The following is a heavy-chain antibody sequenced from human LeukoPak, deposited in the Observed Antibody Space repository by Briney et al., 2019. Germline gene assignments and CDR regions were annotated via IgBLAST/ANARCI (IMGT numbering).Heavy chain of an antibody. Sequence: GGSLRLSCAASGFTVSSNYMSWVRQAPGKGLEWVSGIGGRGGRTYYADSVQGRFTISRDNSNNTVDLQMNSLRAEDTAIYYCAKGRIAVAPYYGMDVWGRGTTVSVSS. CDR3: AKGRIAVAPYYGMDV. CDR2: IGGRGGRT. D-gene: IGHD6-19*01. J-gene: IGHJ6*02. V-gene: IGHV3-23*01. CDR1: GFTVSSNY.